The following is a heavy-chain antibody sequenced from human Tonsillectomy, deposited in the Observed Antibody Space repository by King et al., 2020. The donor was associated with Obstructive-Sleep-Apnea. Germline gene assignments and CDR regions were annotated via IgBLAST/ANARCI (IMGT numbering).Heavy chain of an antibody. CDR1: GGSISSSTYY. V-gene: IGHV4-39*07. Sequence: QLQESGPGLVKPSETLSLTCTVSGGSISSSTYYWVWVRQPPGKGLEWIGSIYYSGSTYYNPSLKSRVTISVDKSKNQFSLKLSSVTAADTAVYYCASGRDIVVVVAADIYGMDVWGQGTTVTVSS. D-gene: IGHD2-15*01. CDR2: IYYSGST. CDR3: ASGRDIVVVVAADIYGMDV. J-gene: IGHJ6*02.